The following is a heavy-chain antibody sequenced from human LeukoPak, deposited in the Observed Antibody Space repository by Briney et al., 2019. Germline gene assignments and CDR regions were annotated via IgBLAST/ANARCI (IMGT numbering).Heavy chain of an antibody. Sequence: GGSLRPSCAASGFTFSTYWMSWVRQAPGKGLEWVANIKEDGSEKYYVDSVKGRFTISRDNAKNSLYLQMNSLRAEDTAVYYCARAYYDFWSALPDYWGQGTLVTVSS. CDR1: GFTFSTYW. J-gene: IGHJ4*02. V-gene: IGHV3-7*04. CDR2: IKEDGSEK. CDR3: ARAYYDFWSALPDY. D-gene: IGHD3-3*01.